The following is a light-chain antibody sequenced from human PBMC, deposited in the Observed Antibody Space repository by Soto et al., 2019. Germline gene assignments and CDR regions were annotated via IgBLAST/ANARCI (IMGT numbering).Light chain of an antibody. Sequence: QSVLTQPPSVSAPPGQKVTISCSGSSSNIGGNSVSWYQQLPGTAPKLLIYDDNKRPSGIPDRFSGSKSGTSATLGITEFQTGDEADYYCGSWDSSLSAYVFGTGTKVTVL. CDR3: GSWDSSLSAYV. J-gene: IGLJ1*01. V-gene: IGLV1-51*01. CDR2: DDN. CDR1: SSNIGGNS.